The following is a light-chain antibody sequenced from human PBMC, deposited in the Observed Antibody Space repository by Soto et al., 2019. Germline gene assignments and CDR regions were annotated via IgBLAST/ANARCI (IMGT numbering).Light chain of an antibody. CDR2: KAS. J-gene: IGKJ1*01. Sequence: DIQMTQSPSTLSASVGDRVTITCRASQSISSWLAWYQQKPGKAPKLLIYKASSLESGVPSRCSGSGSGTEFILTISSLQPDDSATYFCQQYNTFSGTFGQGTKVEIK. CDR1: QSISSW. V-gene: IGKV1-5*03. CDR3: QQYNTFSGT.